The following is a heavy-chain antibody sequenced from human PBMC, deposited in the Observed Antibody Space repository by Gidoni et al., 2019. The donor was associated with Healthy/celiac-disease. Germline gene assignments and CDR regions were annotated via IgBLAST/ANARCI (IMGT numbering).Heavy chain of an antibody. Sequence: EVQLLESGGGLVQPGGSLRLSCAASGFTFSSYAMSWVRQAPGKGLEWVSAISGSGGSTYYADSVKGRFTISRDNSKNTLYLQMNSLRAEDTAVYYCAKDFASRKQWLVRAHFDYWGQGTLVTVSS. CDR2: ISGSGGST. J-gene: IGHJ4*02. V-gene: IGHV3-23*01. CDR1: GFTFSSYA. D-gene: IGHD6-19*01. CDR3: AKDFASRKQWLVRAHFDY.